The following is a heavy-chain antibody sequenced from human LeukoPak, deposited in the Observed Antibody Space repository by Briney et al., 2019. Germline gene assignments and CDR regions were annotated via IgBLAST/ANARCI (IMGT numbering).Heavy chain of an antibody. D-gene: IGHD6-13*01. Sequence: TGGSLRLSCAASGFTFSSYAMHWVRQAPGKGLEWVAVISYDGGNKYYADSVTGRFTISRDNSKNTLYLQMNSLRPEDTAVFYCARDRVAAAGTLDYWGQGTLVTVSS. CDR1: GFTFSSYA. J-gene: IGHJ4*02. CDR2: ISYDGGNK. V-gene: IGHV3-30-3*01. CDR3: ARDRVAAAGTLDY.